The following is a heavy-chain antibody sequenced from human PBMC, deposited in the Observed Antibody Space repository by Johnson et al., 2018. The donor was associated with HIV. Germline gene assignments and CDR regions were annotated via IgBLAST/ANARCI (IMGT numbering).Heavy chain of an antibody. J-gene: IGHJ3*02. CDR2: IWYDGSNK. Sequence: QVQLVESGGGVVQPGRSLRLSCAASRFTFSSYAMHWVRQAPGKGLEWVAVIWYDGSNKYYADSVKGRFTVSRDNYKNTLYLQMNSLRGEDTAVYYCAKVHSSSSNGFDIWGQGTMVTVSS. CDR1: RFTFSSYA. CDR3: AKVHSSSSNGFDI. D-gene: IGHD6-6*01. V-gene: IGHV3-33*06.